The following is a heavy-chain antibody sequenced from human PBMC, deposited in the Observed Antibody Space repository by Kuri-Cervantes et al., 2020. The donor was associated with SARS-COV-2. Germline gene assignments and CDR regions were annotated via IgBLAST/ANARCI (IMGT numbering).Heavy chain of an antibody. V-gene: IGHV3-23*01. CDR2: ISRSGT. Sequence: GGSLRLSCAASGFTFSTYAMSWVRQAPGKGLEWVSAISRSGTYYADSVKGRFTISRDNSKNTLYLQMNSLRAEDTAVYYCAKVSDSMTTVTTLGVRGQGTLVTVSS. CDR3: AKVSDSMTTVTTLGV. CDR1: GFTFSTYA. D-gene: IGHD4-17*01. J-gene: IGHJ4*02.